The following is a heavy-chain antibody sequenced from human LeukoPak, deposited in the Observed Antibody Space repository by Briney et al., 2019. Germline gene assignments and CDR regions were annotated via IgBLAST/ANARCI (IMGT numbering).Heavy chain of an antibody. Sequence: SETLSLTCAVSGGSISSINLWSWVRPPPGKGLEWIGEMYLSGTTHYNPSLKSRVTISIDKSRNQLSLELSSVTAADTAVYYCAGLEGRYSTGLYYYFDYWGQGILVTVSS. CDR3: AGLEGRYSTGLYYYFDY. CDR1: GGSISSINL. V-gene: IGHV4-4*02. CDR2: MYLSGTT. D-gene: IGHD6-19*01. J-gene: IGHJ4*02.